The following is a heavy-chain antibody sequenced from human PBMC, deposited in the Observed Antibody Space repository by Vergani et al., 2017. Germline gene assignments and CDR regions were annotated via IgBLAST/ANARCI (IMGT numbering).Heavy chain of an antibody. CDR2: INTNTGNP. CDR1: GYTFTTYA. Sequence: QVQLVQSGSELKKPGASVKVSCRASGYTFTTYALSWVRQAPGQGLQWMGWINTNTGNPTYAKGFTGRFVFSLDTSVSTTYLQIDSLKAEDTAVYYCASARNHGLDVWCHGTTVTVSS. CDR3: ASARNHGLDV. V-gene: IGHV7-4-1*01. J-gene: IGHJ6*02.